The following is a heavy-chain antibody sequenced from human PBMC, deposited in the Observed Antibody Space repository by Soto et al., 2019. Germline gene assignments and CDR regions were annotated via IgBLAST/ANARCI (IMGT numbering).Heavy chain of an antibody. CDR2: ISYDGSNK. Sequence: QVQLVESGGGVVQPGRSLRLSCAASGFTFSSYAMHWVRQAPGKGLEWVAVISYDGSNKYYADSVKGRFTISRDNSKNTLYLQMNSLRAEDTVVYYCARAYSSGWYGDYWGQGTLVTVSS. CDR1: GFTFSSYA. J-gene: IGHJ4*02. V-gene: IGHV3-30-3*01. CDR3: ARAYSSGWYGDY. D-gene: IGHD6-19*01.